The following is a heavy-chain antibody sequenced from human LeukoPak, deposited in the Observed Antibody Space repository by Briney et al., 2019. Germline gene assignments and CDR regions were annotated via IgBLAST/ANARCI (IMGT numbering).Heavy chain of an antibody. V-gene: IGHV1-69*13. J-gene: IGHJ4*02. CDR1: GGTFSSYA. CDR3: ARATLVDIVATSYDY. CDR2: IIPIFGTA. Sequence: SVKVSCKASGGTFSSYAISWVRQAPGQGLEWMGGIIPIFGTANYAQKFQGRVTITADESTSTAYMELSSLRSEDTAVYYCARATLVDIVATSYDYWGQGTLVTVSS. D-gene: IGHD5-12*01.